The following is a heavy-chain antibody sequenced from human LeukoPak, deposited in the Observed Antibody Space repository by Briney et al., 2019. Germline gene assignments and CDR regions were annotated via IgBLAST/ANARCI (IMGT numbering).Heavy chain of an antibody. CDR3: ARDGATVTAFDY. CDR2: IIPIFGTA. D-gene: IGHD4-17*01. V-gene: IGHV1-69*13. Sequence: SVTVSCKASGGTFSSYAISWVRQAPGQGLERMGGIIPIFGTANYAQKFQGRVTITADESTSTAYMELSSLRSEDTAVYYCARDGATVTAFDYWGQGTLVTVSS. CDR1: GGTFSSYA. J-gene: IGHJ4*02.